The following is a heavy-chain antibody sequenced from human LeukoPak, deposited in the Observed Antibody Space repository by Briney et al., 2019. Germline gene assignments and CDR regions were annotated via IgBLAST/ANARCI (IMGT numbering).Heavy chain of an antibody. V-gene: IGHV3-48*03. CDR3: ARARGLKVFEVVTPLSYGMDV. CDR1: GFTFSSYE. D-gene: IGHD3-3*01. J-gene: IGHJ6*02. Sequence: GGSLRLSCAASGFTFSSYEMNWVRQATGKGLEWVSYISSSGSTIYYADSVKGRFTISRDNAKNSLYLQMNSLRAEDTAVYYCARARGLKVFEVVTPLSYGMDVWGQGTTVTVSS. CDR2: ISSSGSTI.